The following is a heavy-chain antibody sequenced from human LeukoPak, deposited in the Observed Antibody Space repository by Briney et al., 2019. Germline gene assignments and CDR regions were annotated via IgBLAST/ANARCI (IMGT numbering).Heavy chain of an antibody. CDR2: ISISGTKT. Sequence: PGGSLRLSCAASEFDFSTHAMTWVRQAPGKGLEWVSAISISGTKTYYADSVKGRFTISRDNSKNTLYLQMNSLRAEDTAVYYCATCLLPAAMKVGAFDIWGQGTMVTVSS. J-gene: IGHJ3*02. V-gene: IGHV3-23*01. CDR3: ATCLLPAAMKVGAFDI. CDR1: EFDFSTHA. D-gene: IGHD2-2*01.